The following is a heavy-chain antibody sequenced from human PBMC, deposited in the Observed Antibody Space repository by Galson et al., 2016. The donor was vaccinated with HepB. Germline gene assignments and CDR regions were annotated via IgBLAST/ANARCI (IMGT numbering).Heavy chain of an antibody. D-gene: IGHD3-3*01. CDR2: ISHDGSSK. Sequence: SLRLSCAASGFTFSSHAMYWIRQAPGKGLEWVAVISHDGSSKNYAGSVKGRFSISRDNSKNTLYVQVNNLRAEDTAVYYCAREANPPRWITAFGALQGDRYYGMDVWGQGTTVTVSS. J-gene: IGHJ6*02. CDR1: GFTFSSHA. V-gene: IGHV3-30-3*01. CDR3: AREANPPRWITAFGALQGDRYYGMDV.